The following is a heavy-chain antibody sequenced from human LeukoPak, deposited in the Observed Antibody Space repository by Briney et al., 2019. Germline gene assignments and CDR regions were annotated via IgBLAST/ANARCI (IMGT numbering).Heavy chain of an antibody. V-gene: IGHV4-34*01. J-gene: IGHJ4*02. CDR1: GGSFSGYY. Sequence: SETLSLTCAVYGGSFSGYYWSWIRQPPGKGLEWIGEINHSGSTNHNPSLKSRVTISVDTSKNQFSLKLSSVTAADTAVYYCASPGYSSGWYVLDYWGQGTLVTVSS. CDR2: INHSGST. CDR3: ASPGYSSGWYVLDY. D-gene: IGHD6-19*01.